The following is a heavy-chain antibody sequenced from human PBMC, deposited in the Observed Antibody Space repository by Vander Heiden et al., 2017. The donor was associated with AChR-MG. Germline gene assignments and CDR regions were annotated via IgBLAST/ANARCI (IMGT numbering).Heavy chain of an antibody. V-gene: IGHV3-7*01. CDR1: GFTFSSYW. Sequence: EVQLVESGGGLVQPGGSLRLSCAASGFTFSSYWMSWVRQAPGKGLEWVANIKQDGSEKYYVDSVKDRFTISRDNAKNSLYLQMNSLRAEDTAVYYCARAGHSSYGDYFDYWGQGTLVTVSS. D-gene: IGHD6-6*01. CDR3: ARAGHSSYGDYFDY. J-gene: IGHJ4*02. CDR2: IKQDGSEK.